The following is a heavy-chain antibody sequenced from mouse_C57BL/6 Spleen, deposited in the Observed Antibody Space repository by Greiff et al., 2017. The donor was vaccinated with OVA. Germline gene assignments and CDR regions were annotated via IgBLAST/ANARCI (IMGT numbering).Heavy chain of an antibody. CDR3: ARGDYYYGSSYGGYFDV. J-gene: IGHJ1*03. Sequence: QVQLQQPGAELVKPGASVKMSCKASGYTFTSYWITWVKQRPGQGLEWIGDIYPGSGRTNYNEKFKSKATLTVDTSSSTAYMQLSSLTSEDSAVYYCARGDYYYGSSYGGYFDVWGTGTTVTVSS. CDR1: GYTFTSYW. V-gene: IGHV1-55*01. CDR2: IYPGSGRT. D-gene: IGHD1-1*01.